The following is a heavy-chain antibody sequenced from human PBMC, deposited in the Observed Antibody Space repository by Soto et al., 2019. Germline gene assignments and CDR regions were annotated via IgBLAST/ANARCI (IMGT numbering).Heavy chain of an antibody. CDR3: ARDLGYDFWSGYYRVGYFDY. V-gene: IGHV1-69*08. Sequence: QVQLVQSGAEVKKPGSSVKVSCKASGGTFSSYTISWVRQAPGQGLEWMGRIIPILGIANYAQKFQGRVTITADKSTSTAYMELRSLRSEDTAVYYCARDLGYDFWSGYYRVGYFDYWGQGTLVTVSS. J-gene: IGHJ4*02. CDR1: GGTFSSYT. CDR2: IIPILGIA. D-gene: IGHD3-3*01.